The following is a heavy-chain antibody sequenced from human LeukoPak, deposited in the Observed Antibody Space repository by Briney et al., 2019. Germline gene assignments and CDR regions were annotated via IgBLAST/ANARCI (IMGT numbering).Heavy chain of an antibody. Sequence: GGSLRLSCAASGFTFNTYAMSWVRQAPWERLQWVSGISDSGGNTYYADSVRGRFTISRDNSKNTLYLQMNSLRAEDTAVYYCARHRSSWLIDYWGQGTLVTASS. D-gene: IGHD6-6*01. CDR2: ISDSGGNT. J-gene: IGHJ4*02. V-gene: IGHV3-23*01. CDR1: GFTFNTYA. CDR3: ARHRSSWLIDY.